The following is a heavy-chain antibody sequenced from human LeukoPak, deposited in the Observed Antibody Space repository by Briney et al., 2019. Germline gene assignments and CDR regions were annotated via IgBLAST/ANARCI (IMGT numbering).Heavy chain of an antibody. D-gene: IGHD3-3*01. CDR2: VSYSGNT. V-gene: IGHV4-39*01. CDR1: GASINSTNYY. CDR3: ARHAGTYYDFWSGYFNYFDP. Sequence: SETLSLICTVSGASINSTNYYWAWLRLPPGMGLEWIATVSYSGNTYYNPSLKSRVAISADTSKKQISLNLISVTAADAAVYYCARHAGTYYDFWSGYFNYFDPWGQGTLVTVSS. J-gene: IGHJ5*02.